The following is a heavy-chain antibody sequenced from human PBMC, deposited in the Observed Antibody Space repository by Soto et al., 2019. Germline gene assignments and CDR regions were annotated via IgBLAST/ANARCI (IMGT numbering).Heavy chain of an antibody. CDR2: ISSSGTSI. V-gene: IGHV3-11*04. CDR3: ARAPPYEGSRTEYFQH. CDR1: GFIFSDFY. Sequence: PGGSLRLSCAASGFIFSDFYMSWTRQAPGKGLEWLAYISSSGTSIFYADSVKGRFTISRDNAKNSLYLQMNSLRAEDTAVYYCARAPPYEGSRTEYFQHWGQGILVTVSS. D-gene: IGHD3-22*01. J-gene: IGHJ1*01.